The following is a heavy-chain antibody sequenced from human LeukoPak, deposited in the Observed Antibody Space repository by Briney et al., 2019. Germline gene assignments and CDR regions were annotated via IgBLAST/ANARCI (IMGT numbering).Heavy chain of an antibody. CDR2: IVVGSGNT. Sequence: ASVKVSCTASGFTLTNSAVQWVRQARGHRLEWIGWIVVGSGNTNYAQRSQERVTITRDMSTSTAYMELSSLRSEDTAVYYCAAITYYYDSSGYYNDYWGQGTLVTVSS. V-gene: IGHV1-58*01. D-gene: IGHD3-22*01. CDR1: GFTLTNSA. CDR3: AAITYYYDSSGYYNDY. J-gene: IGHJ4*02.